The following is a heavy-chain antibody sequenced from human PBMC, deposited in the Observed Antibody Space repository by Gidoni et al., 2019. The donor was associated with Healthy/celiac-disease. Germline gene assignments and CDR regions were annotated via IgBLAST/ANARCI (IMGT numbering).Heavy chain of an antibody. CDR1: GFTFSSDG. CDR3: AREGGDILTGYYPQLIDY. CDR2: MWYDGSNK. J-gene: IGHJ4*02. V-gene: IGHV3-33*01. Sequence: QVQLVASGGGVVQPGRSLRRPCAAPGFTFSSDGMHWVRQAPGKGLEWVAVMWYDGSNKYYADSVKGRFTISRDNYKNTLYLQMNSLRAEDTAVYYCAREGGDILTGYYPQLIDYWGQGTLVTVSS. D-gene: IGHD3-9*01.